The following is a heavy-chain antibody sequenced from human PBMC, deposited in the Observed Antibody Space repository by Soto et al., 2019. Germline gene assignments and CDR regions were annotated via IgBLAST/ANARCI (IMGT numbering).Heavy chain of an antibody. CDR3: ARIVVVPAAMGAYYYYGMDV. CDR1: GFSLSTSGMC. CDR2: IDWDDDK. V-gene: IGHV2-70*01. J-gene: IGHJ6*02. D-gene: IGHD2-2*01. Sequence: SCPTLLNPTQTLTLTCTFSGFSLSTSGMCVSWIRQPPGKALEWLALIDWDDDKYYSTSLKTRLTISKDTSKNQVVLTMTNMDPVGTATYYCARIVVVPAAMGAYYYYGMDVWGQGTTVT.